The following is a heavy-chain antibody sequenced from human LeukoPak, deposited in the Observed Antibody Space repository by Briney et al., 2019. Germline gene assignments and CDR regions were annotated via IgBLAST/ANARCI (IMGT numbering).Heavy chain of an antibody. D-gene: IGHD2-2*02. CDR2: INHSGST. CDR1: GGSFSVYY. J-gene: IGHJ4*02. V-gene: IGHV4-34*01. CDR3: ASGYTRSVGY. Sequence: SETLSLTCAVYGGSFSVYYWSWIRQPPGKGLEWIGEINHSGSTNYNPSLKSRVTISVDTSKNQFSLKLSSVTAADTAVYYCASGYTRSVGYWGQGTLVTVSS.